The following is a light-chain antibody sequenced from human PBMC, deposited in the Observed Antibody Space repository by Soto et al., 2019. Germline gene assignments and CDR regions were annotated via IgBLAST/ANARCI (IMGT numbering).Light chain of an antibody. CDR1: QSVSSSY. CDR3: QKYNNWPPWT. J-gene: IGKJ1*01. Sequence: EIVLTQSPGTLSLSPGERATLSCRASQSVSSSYLAWYQQKPGQGPRLLIYGASNRATGIPDRFSGSGSGTEFTLTISRLQSEDFGVYYCQKYNNWPPWTFGQGTKVDIK. V-gene: IGKV3-15*01. CDR2: GAS.